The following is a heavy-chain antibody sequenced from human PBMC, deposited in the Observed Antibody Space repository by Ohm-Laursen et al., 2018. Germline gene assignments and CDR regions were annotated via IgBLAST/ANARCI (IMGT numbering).Heavy chain of an antibody. J-gene: IGHJ4*02. CDR1: GYTFTGYY. Sequence: GSSVKVSCKASGYTFTGYYMHWVRQAPGQGLEWMGWINPNSGGTNYAQKFQGRVTMTRDTSISTAYMELSRLRSDDTAVYYCAVDYGDYAFRGGWGQGTLVTVSS. CDR2: INPNSGGT. V-gene: IGHV1-2*02. CDR3: AVDYGDYAFRGG. D-gene: IGHD4-17*01.